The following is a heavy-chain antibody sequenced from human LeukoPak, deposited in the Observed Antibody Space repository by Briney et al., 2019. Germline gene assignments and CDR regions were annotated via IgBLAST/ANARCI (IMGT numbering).Heavy chain of an antibody. Sequence: PGGSLRLSCAASEFTFSDYWMIWVRQAPGKGLEWVSVIYSDGFTYYADSVKGRFTISRDNSKNTLYLQMTTLRAEDTAVYYCARDSSSGWYHGYWGQGTLVTVSS. V-gene: IGHV3-66*01. CDR1: EFTFSDYW. CDR2: IYSDGFT. D-gene: IGHD6-19*01. J-gene: IGHJ4*02. CDR3: ARDSSSGWYHGY.